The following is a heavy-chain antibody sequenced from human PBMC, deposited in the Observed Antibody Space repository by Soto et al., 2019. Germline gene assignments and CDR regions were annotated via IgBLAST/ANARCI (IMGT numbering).Heavy chain of an antibody. D-gene: IGHD2-15*01. Sequence: ASVKVSCKASGYIFTDYYIHWVRQAPGQGLEWMGWLNPNSGGINYAQKFQGRVTMTRDKYITTAYMELSSLRFDDTAVYFCARGPHRRIIVTDASFDVWGQGTLVTVSS. V-gene: IGHV1-2*02. J-gene: IGHJ3*01. CDR1: GYIFTDYY. CDR2: LNPNSGGI. CDR3: ARGPHRRIIVTDASFDV.